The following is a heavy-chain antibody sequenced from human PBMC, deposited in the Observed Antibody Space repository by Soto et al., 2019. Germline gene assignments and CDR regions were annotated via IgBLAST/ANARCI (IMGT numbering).Heavy chain of an antibody. V-gene: IGHV4-31*03. CDR1: GGSISSGGYY. J-gene: IGHJ4*02. CDR2: IYYSGST. Sequence: QVQLQESGPGLVKPSQTLSLTCTVSGGSISSGGYYWSWIRQHPGKGLEWIGYIYYSGSTYYNPSLKSRVTISVDTSKNQFALKLSSVTAADTAVYYCARECLGYCDFEADYWGQGTLVTVSS. CDR3: ARECLGYCDFEADY. D-gene: IGHD3-22*01.